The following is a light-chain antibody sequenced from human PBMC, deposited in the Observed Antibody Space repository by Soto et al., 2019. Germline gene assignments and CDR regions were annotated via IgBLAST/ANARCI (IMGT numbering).Light chain of an antibody. V-gene: IGLV2-14*01. J-gene: IGLJ6*01. CDR1: NTDVGGYNY. Sequence: QSVLTQPASVSGSPGQSITVSCTGTNTDVGGYNYVSWYQHRPGKAPRLMIYEVRNRLSGVSNRFSGSKSGNTASLTISGLQSEDEADYYCTSYTPTGALVFGSG. CDR2: EVR. CDR3: TSYTPTGALV.